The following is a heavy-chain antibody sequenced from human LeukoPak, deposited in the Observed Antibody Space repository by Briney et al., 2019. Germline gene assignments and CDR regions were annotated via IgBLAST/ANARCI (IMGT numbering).Heavy chain of an antibody. CDR1: GGSFSGYY. CDR2: INHSGST. Sequence: SETLSLTCTVYGGSFSGYYWSWIRQPPGKGLEWIGEINHSGSTNYNPSLKSRVTISVDTSKNQFSLKLSSVTAADTAVYYCARGQRRIVVVPAAHPNWFDPWGQGTLVTVSS. CDR3: ARGQRRIVVVPAAHPNWFDP. D-gene: IGHD2-2*01. V-gene: IGHV4-34*01. J-gene: IGHJ5*02.